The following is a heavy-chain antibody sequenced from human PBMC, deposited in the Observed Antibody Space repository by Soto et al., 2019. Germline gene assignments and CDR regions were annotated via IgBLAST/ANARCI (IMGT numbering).Heavy chain of an antibody. CDR2: IYYSGST. V-gene: IGHV4-39*01. Sequence: QLQLQESGPGLVKPSETLSRTCTVSGGSISSSSYYWGWIRQPPGKGLEWIGSIYYSGSTYYNPSLKSRVTIPVDTSKNQFSLKLSSVTAADTAVYYCASHGHDYSNYRLYYFDYWGQGTLVTVSS. D-gene: IGHD4-4*01. CDR3: ASHGHDYSNYRLYYFDY. CDR1: GGSISSSSYY. J-gene: IGHJ4*02.